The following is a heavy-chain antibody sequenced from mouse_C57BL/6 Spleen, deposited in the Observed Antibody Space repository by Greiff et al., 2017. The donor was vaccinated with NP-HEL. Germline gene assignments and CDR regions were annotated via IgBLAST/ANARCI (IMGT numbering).Heavy chain of an antibody. CDR2: ISSGSSTI. CDR1: GFTFSDYG. CDR3: AITAQATDMDY. J-gene: IGHJ4*01. V-gene: IGHV5-17*01. D-gene: IGHD3-2*02. Sequence: EVQGVESGGGLVKPGGSLKLSCAASGFTFSDYGMHWVRQAPEKGLEWVAYISSGSSTIYYADTVKGRCTISRDNAKNTLFLQMTSLRSEDTAMYYCAITAQATDMDYWGQGTSVTVSS.